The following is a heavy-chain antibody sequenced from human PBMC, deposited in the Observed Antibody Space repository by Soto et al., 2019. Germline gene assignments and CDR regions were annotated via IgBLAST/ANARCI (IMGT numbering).Heavy chain of an antibody. D-gene: IGHD3-10*01. V-gene: IGHV4-59*08. CDR3: ARPDSMFRGVIGGAFHY. Sequence: SETLSLTCTVSGGSISSYYWIWIRQPPGKGLEWIGYIYYSGSTNYNPSLKSRVTISVDTSKNQFSLKLSSVTAADTAVYYCARPDSMFRGVIGGAFHYWAQGTLVTVSS. CDR1: GGSISSYY. J-gene: IGHJ4*02. CDR2: IYYSGST.